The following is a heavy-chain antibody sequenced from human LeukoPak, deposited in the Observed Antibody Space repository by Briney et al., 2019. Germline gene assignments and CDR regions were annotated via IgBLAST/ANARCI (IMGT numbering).Heavy chain of an antibody. CDR2: ISSSSYI. CDR1: GFTFSGYS. V-gene: IGHV3-21*01. Sequence: GGSLRLSCAASGFTFSGYSMNWVRQAPGKGLEWVSSISSSSYIYYADSVKGRFTISRDNAKNSLYLQMNSLRAEDTAVYYCARGIAVAGKGAFDYWGQGTLVTVSS. D-gene: IGHD6-19*01. CDR3: ARGIAVAGKGAFDY. J-gene: IGHJ4*02.